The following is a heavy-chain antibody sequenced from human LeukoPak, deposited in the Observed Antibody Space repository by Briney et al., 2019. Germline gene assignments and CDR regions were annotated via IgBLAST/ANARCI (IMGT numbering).Heavy chain of an antibody. D-gene: IGHD6-6*01. V-gene: IGHV4-39*01. CDR3: ASSPGRIAAHPSSFDY. CDR1: GGSLSSNNSY. Sequence: SETLSLTCTVSGGSLSSNNSYWGWIRQPPGKGLEWIGSIYYSGSTYYNPSLKSRVTISVDTSKNQFSLKLSSVTAADTAVYYCASSPGRIAAHPSSFDYWGQGTLVTVSS. J-gene: IGHJ4*02. CDR2: IYYSGST.